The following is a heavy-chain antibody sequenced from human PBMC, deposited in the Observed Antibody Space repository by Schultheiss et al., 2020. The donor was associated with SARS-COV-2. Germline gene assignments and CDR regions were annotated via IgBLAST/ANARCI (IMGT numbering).Heavy chain of an antibody. V-gene: IGHV3-11*04. Sequence: GGSLRLSCAASGFTFSDYYMSWIRQAPGKGLEWVSYISSSSSTIYYADSVKGRFTISRDNSKNSLYLQMNSLRAEDTAVYYCAKSKGAYYYYYMDVWGKGTTVTVSS. CDR1: GFTFSDYY. J-gene: IGHJ6*03. D-gene: IGHD1-26*01. CDR3: AKSKGAYYYYYMDV. CDR2: ISSSSSTI.